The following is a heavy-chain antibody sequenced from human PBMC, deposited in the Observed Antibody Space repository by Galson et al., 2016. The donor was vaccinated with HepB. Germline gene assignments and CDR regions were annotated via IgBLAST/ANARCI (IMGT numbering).Heavy chain of an antibody. J-gene: IGHJ4*02. CDR1: GFTFSSYW. V-gene: IGHV3-7*03. Sequence: LRLSCAASGFTFSSYWMSWVRQAPGRGLEWVANIKEDGSEKYYVDSVKGRFTISRDNAKNSLYLQMNSLRAEDTAVYYCANIPRRGPFDYWGQGTQVTVSS. CDR2: IKEDGSEK. D-gene: IGHD2-21*01. CDR3: ANIPRRGPFDY.